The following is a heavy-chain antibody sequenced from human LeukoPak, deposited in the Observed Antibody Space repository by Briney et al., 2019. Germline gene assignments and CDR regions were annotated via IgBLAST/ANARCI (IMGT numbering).Heavy chain of an antibody. CDR2: IYPSDSDT. D-gene: IGHD6-13*01. CDR1: GYSFTSYW. J-gene: IGHJ4*02. CDR3: ARHAGHFDY. V-gene: IGHV5-51*01. Sequence: GESLKISCQGSGYSFTSYWMGWVRQMPGKGLEWMGIIYPSDSDTRYSQSFQDRVTISADKSTSTAYLQWSSLKASDTAMYYCARHAGHFDYWGLGTLVTVSS.